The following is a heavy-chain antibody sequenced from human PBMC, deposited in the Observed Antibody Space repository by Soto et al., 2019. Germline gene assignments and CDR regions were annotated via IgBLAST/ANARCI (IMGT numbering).Heavy chain of an antibody. CDR1: GFTFSTYT. J-gene: IGHJ1*01. V-gene: IGHV3-23*01. D-gene: IGHD3-10*01. CDR3: AKVACRVSLTCVQA. Sequence: GGSLRLSCAASGFTFSTYTMNWLRQAPGKGLEWVSGISGNGDSTYYADSVKGRFTISRDNSKNTLFLQMNSLRAEDTAVYYCAKVACRVSLTCVQAWGLRNVVTISS. CDR2: ISGNGDST.